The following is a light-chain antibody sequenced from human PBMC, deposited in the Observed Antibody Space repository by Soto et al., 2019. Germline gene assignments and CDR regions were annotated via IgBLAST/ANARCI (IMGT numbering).Light chain of an antibody. V-gene: IGLV1-51*01. CDR1: SSNVGNNF. Sequence: QSVLTQPPSMSAAPGQKVXITCSGSSSNVGNNFVSWYQQLPGTAPKLLIFDNSQRPSGIPDRFFGSKSGTSATLAITGPQTGDEAVYYCGTWDTKLNAVVFGGGTKLTVL. CDR3: GTWDTKLNAVV. CDR2: DNS. J-gene: IGLJ2*01.